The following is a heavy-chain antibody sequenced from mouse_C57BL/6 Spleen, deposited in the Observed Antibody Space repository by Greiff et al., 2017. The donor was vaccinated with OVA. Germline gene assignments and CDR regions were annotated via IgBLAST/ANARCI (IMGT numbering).Heavy chain of an antibody. V-gene: IGHV1-54*01. CDR3: AREEGYGNYVGYY. Sequence: QVQLQQSGAELVRPGTSVKVSCKASGYAFTNYLIEWVKQRPGQGLEWIGVINPGSGGTNYNEKFKGKVTLTADKSSSTAYMQLSSLTSEDSAVYFCAREEGYGNYVGYYWGQGTTLTVSS. CDR1: GYAFTNYL. CDR2: INPGSGGT. D-gene: IGHD2-10*02. J-gene: IGHJ2*01.